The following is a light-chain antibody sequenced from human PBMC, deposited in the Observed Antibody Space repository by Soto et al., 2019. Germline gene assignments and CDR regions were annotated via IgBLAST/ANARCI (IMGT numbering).Light chain of an antibody. Sequence: QSALTQPASVSGSPGQSITISCTGTNSDIGRYKFVSWFQQHPGKAPKLMIFEGTNRPSGVSNRFSGSKSGNTASLTISGXXAEDEAIYFCSSSTNTNTLVIFGGGTKLTVL. CDR2: EGT. J-gene: IGLJ2*01. CDR1: NSDIGRYKF. CDR3: SSSTNTNTLVI. V-gene: IGLV2-14*01.